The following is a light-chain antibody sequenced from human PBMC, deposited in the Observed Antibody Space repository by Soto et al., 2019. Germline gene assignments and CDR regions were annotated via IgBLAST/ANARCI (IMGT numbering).Light chain of an antibody. J-gene: IGKJ1*01. V-gene: IGKV1-8*01. CDR3: QQYNSYSPT. Sequence: AIRMTQSPSSLSASTVDRVTITFRASQGISSYLAWYQQKPGKAPKLLIYAASTLQSGVPSRFSGSGSGTEFTLTISGLQPGDSATYYCQQYNSYSPTFGQGTKVDIK. CDR2: AAS. CDR1: QGISSY.